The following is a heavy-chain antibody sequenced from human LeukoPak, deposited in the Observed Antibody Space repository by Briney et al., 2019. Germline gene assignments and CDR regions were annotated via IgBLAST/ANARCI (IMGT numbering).Heavy chain of an antibody. Sequence: ASVKVSCKASGYTFTGYYMHWVRQAPGQGLEWMGWINPNSGGTNYAQKFQGRVTMTRDTSIGTAYMELSRLRSDDTAVYYCARVDEITMVRGVLGYWGQGTLVTVSS. D-gene: IGHD3-10*01. V-gene: IGHV1-2*02. CDR3: ARVDEITMVRGVLGY. J-gene: IGHJ4*02. CDR1: GYTFTGYY. CDR2: INPNSGGT.